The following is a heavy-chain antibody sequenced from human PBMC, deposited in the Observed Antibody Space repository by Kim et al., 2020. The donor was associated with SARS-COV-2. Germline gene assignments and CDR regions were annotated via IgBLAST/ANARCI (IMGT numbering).Heavy chain of an antibody. V-gene: IGHV5-10-1*01. CDR2: IDPSDSYT. D-gene: IGHD5-12*01. J-gene: IGHJ4*02. CDR1: GYIFSSYW. CDR3: ARGSGPLDY. Sequence: GESLKISCKGFGYIFSSYWITWVRRMPGKGLEWMGRIDPSDSYTTYSPSFQGHVNISADKSINTAYLQWSSLKASDTAMYYCARGSGPLDYWGQGTLVTVSS.